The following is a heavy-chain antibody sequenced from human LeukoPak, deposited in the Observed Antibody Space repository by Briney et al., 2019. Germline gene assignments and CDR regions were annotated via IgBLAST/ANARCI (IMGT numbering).Heavy chain of an antibody. CDR1: GGSISSYY. CDR2: IYYSGST. CDR3: AKANWGYPGYYYYYMGV. V-gene: IGHV4-59*01. Sequence: PSETLSLTCTVSGGSISSYYWSWIRQPPGKGLGWIGYIYYSGSTNYNPSLKSRVTISVDTSKNQFSLKLSSVTAADTAVYYCAKANWGYPGYYYYYMGVWGKGTTVTVSS. D-gene: IGHD7-27*01. J-gene: IGHJ6*03.